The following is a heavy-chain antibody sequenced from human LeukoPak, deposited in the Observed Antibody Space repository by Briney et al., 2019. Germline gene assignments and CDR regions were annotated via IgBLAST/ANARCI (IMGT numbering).Heavy chain of an antibody. J-gene: IGHJ6*04. CDR1: GFTFSNAW. CDR2: IKSKTDGGTT. Sequence: SGGSLRLSCAASGFTFSNAWMSRVRQAPGKGLEWVGRIKSKTDGGTTDYAAPVKGRFTIPRDDSKNTLYLQMNSLKTEDTAVYYCTTENPAGYYYGMDVWGKGTTVTVSS. CDR3: TTENPAGYYYGMDV. V-gene: IGHV3-15*01.